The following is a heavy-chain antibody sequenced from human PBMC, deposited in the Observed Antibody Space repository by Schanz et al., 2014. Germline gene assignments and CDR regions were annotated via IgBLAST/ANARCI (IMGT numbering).Heavy chain of an antibody. V-gene: IGHV3-11*06. Sequence: VQLAESGGGLVQPGGSLRLSCTASGFTFSDYYMSWIRQAPGKGLEWVSYVSSSSSYTHYADSVKGRFTISRDNAKRSLFLQMNSLRVENTAVYFCVSQTGSPNYWGQGTLVTVSS. CDR2: VSSSSSYT. J-gene: IGHJ4*02. CDR1: GFTFSDYY. CDR3: VSQTGSPNY. D-gene: IGHD6-13*01.